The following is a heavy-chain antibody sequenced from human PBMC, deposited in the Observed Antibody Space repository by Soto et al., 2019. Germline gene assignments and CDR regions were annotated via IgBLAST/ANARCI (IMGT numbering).Heavy chain of an antibody. D-gene: IGHD3-3*01. V-gene: IGHV3-49*04. CDR1: GFTFGDFA. Sequence: PGGSLRLSCTASGFTFGDFAMSWVRQAPGKGLGWVGFIRSKAYGGTTEYAASVKGRFTISRDGSKSIAYLQMNSLKTEDTAVYYCTRGPPQYYDFWSGLSGYWGQGTLVTVSS. J-gene: IGHJ4*02. CDR3: TRGPPQYYDFWSGLSGY. CDR2: IRSKAYGGTT.